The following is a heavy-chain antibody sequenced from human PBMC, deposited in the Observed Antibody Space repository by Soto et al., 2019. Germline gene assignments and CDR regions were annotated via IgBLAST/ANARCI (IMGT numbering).Heavy chain of an antibody. CDR3: AKDAARTSGWYYFDY. Sequence: XGSLELSFVASGFTFRTLAMGWVRQAPGKGLEWVSVMSYSGDEIYYADSVKGRFTISRDNSENTLYLQMSSLRAEDTAVYYCAKDAARTSGWYYFDYWGQGTLVTVSS. V-gene: IGHV3-23*01. D-gene: IGHD6-19*01. CDR1: GFTFRTLA. CDR2: MSYSGDEI. J-gene: IGHJ4*02.